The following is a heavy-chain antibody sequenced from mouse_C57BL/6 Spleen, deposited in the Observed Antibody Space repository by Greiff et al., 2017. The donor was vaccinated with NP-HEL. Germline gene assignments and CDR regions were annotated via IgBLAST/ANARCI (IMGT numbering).Heavy chain of an antibody. CDR2: IDPSDSET. CDR1: GYTFTSYW. J-gene: IGHJ2*01. V-gene: IGHV1-52*01. CDR3: ARSLDSSGLDY. D-gene: IGHD3-2*02. Sequence: QVQLQQPGAELVRPGSSVKLSCKASGYTFTSYWMHWVKQRPIQGLEWIGNIDPSDSETHYNQKFKDKATLTVDKSSSTAYMQLSSLTSEDSAVYYCARSLDSSGLDYWGQGTTLTVSS.